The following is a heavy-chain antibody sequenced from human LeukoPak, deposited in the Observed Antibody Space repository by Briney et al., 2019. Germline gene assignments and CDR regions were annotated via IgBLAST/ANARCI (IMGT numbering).Heavy chain of an antibody. Sequence: GGSLRLSCAASGFTFSSYSMNWVRQAPGKGLEWVSYISSSSSTIYYADSVKGRFTISRDNAKNSLYLQMNSLRAEDTAVYYCARGLYYDFWGGYYTEYYYFDYWGQGTLVTVSS. J-gene: IGHJ4*02. D-gene: IGHD3-3*01. CDR1: GFTFSSYS. CDR3: ARGLYYDFWGGYYTEYYYFDY. CDR2: ISSSSSTI. V-gene: IGHV3-48*01.